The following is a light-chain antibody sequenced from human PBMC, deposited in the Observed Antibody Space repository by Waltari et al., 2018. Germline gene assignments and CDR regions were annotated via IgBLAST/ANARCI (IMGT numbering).Light chain of an antibody. CDR3: SSYSTINTQV. Sequence: QSALTQPASVSGSPGQSITISCAGTSNDVGDYDSVSWYQHPPGKAPKLIIYGVSNRPSVISNRFSGSKSVNTASLTISGLQAEDEADYYCSSYSTINTQVFGGGTFLTVL. CDR2: GVS. V-gene: IGLV2-14*01. CDR1: SNDVGDYDS. J-gene: IGLJ3*02.